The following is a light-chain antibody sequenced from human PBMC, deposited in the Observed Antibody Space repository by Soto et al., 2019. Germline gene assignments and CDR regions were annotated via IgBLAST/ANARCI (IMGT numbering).Light chain of an antibody. Sequence: QSALTQPASVSGSPGQSITISCTGTNSDVGGYNYVSWYQHHPGKAPKLMIYDVSYRPSGVSNRFSGSKSGNTASLTISGLQAEDEADYYCSSYTSSSTPHVVFGGGTKLTVL. J-gene: IGLJ2*01. CDR2: DVS. CDR1: NSDVGGYNY. CDR3: SSYTSSSTPHVV. V-gene: IGLV2-14*03.